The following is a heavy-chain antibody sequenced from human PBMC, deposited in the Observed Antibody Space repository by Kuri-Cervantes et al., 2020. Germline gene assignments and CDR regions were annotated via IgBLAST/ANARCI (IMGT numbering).Heavy chain of an antibody. J-gene: IGHJ4*02. CDR3: ARLSVTMARDY. D-gene: IGHD3-10*01. V-gene: IGHV4-34*01. CDR1: GGSFSDHY. CDR2: IGRSGST. Sequence: GSLRLSCAVYGGSFSDHYWSWIRQPPGKGLEWIGEIGRSGSTNYNPSLKSRVTISLDTSKNQFSLKLSSVTAADTAVYYCARLSVTMARDYWGQGTLVTVSS.